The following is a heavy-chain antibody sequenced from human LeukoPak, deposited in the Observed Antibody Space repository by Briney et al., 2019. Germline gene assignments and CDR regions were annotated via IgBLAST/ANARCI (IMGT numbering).Heavy chain of an antibody. Sequence: ASVKVSCKASGYTFTGYYMHGVRQAPGQGLECMGRINPNSGGTNYAQNFQSRVTMTRDTSISTACMELRRLRPDDTAVYYCARLRGLNYEGDYWGRGTMVTVSS. CDR1: GYTFTGYY. V-gene: IGHV1-2*06. D-gene: IGHD4-11*01. CDR3: ARLRGLNYEGDY. CDR2: INPNSGGT. J-gene: IGHJ4*02.